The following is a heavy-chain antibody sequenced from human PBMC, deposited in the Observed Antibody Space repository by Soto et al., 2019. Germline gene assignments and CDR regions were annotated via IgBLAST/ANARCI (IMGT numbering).Heavy chain of an antibody. Sequence: DVQLVESGGGLVKPGGSLRLSCAASGFNFHTYTMTWVRQAPGKGLEWVSYISGTSETIFYADSVKGRFTISRDNAKNSLYLQLNSLRDEAPAVYYCATGYCRSDNCHFTHWGQGTLVTVSS. D-gene: IGHD2-2*03. CDR3: ATGYCRSDNCHFTH. CDR1: GFNFHTYT. CDR2: ISGTSETI. V-gene: IGHV3-48*02. J-gene: IGHJ4*02.